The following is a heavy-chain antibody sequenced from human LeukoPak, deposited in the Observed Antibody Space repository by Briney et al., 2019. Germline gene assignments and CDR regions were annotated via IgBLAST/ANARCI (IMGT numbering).Heavy chain of an antibody. CDR3: ARTDFWSGFFDY. CDR1: GFTFSSYA. Sequence: PGGSLRLSCAASGFTFSSYAMSWVRQVPGKGLEWVSAISGSGGSTYYADSVKGRFTISRDNAKNSLYLQMNSLRAEDTAVYYCARTDFWSGFFDYWGQGTLVTVSS. V-gene: IGHV3-23*01. CDR2: ISGSGGST. D-gene: IGHD3-3*01. J-gene: IGHJ4*02.